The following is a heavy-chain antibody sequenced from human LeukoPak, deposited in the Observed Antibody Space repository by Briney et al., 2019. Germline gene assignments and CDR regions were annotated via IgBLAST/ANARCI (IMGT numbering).Heavy chain of an antibody. CDR2: IYTSGST. Sequence: PSETLSLTCTVSGGSISSGSYYWSWIRQPAGKGLEWIGRIYTSGSTNYNPSLKSRVTISVDTSKNQFSLKLSSVTAADTAVYYCASLYGSGSYSSDWFDPWGQGTLVTVSS. D-gene: IGHD3-10*01. CDR3: ASLYGSGSYSSDWFDP. CDR1: GGSISSGSYY. J-gene: IGHJ5*02. V-gene: IGHV4-61*02.